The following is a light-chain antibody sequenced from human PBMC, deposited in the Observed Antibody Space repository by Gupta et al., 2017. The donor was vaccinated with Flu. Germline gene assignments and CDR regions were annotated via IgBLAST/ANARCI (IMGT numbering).Light chain of an antibody. J-gene: IGKJ1*01. Sequence: DIVLTQSPDSLSLSPGEGATLSCRASQSVSGNYLAWYQQRRGQAPRLLIFGASHRATGIPVRFSGSGSGTDFTLTINRLEPDDFAVYYCQQYGNSPRWTFGQGTKVEI. CDR1: QSVSGNY. CDR3: QQYGNSPRWT. CDR2: GAS. V-gene: IGKV3-20*01.